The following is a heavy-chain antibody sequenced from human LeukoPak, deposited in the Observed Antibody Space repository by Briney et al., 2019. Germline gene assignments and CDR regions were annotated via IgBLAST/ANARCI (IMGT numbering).Heavy chain of an antibody. CDR3: AREPQYGSGSYYNMHRGTLDY. J-gene: IGHJ4*02. Sequence: GASVKVSCKASGGTFSSYAISWVRQAPGQGLEWMGIINPSGGSTSYAQKFQGSVTMTRDTSTSTVYMELSSLRSEDTAVYYCAREPQYGSGSYYNMHRGTLDYWGQGTLVTVSS. CDR2: INPSGGST. D-gene: IGHD3-10*01. V-gene: IGHV1-46*01. CDR1: GGTFSSYA.